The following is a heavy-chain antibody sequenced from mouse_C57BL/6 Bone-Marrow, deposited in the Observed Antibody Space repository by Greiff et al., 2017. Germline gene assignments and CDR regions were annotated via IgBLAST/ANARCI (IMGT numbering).Heavy chain of an antibody. J-gene: IGHJ1*03. CDR3: ASARYWYIDV. Sequence: VQLHQSGAELARPGASVKLSCKASGYTFTSSGISWVKQRTGQGLEWIGEIYPRSGNTYYNEKFKGKATLTADKSSSTAYMDLSSLTSEDSAVLFCASARYWYIDVCGRGTAVTVSS. CDR1: GYTFTSSG. CDR2: IYPRSGNT. V-gene: IGHV1-81*01.